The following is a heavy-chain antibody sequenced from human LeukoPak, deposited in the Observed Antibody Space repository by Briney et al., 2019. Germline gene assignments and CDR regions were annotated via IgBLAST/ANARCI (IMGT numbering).Heavy chain of an antibody. J-gene: IGHJ4*02. CDR3: ASMTTMLVY. CDR2: ISYDGSNK. Sequence: GGSLRLSCAASGFTFCSYAMHWVRQAPGKGLEWVAVISYDGSNKYYADSVKGRFTISRDNSKNTLYLQMNSLRAEDTAVYYCASMTTMLVYWGQGTLVTVSS. D-gene: IGHD4-17*01. V-gene: IGHV3-30*01. CDR1: GFTFCSYA.